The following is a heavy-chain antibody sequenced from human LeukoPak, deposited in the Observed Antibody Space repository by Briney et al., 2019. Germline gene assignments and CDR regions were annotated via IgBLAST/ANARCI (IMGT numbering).Heavy chain of an antibody. CDR1: GGTFSSYA. D-gene: IGHD3-9*01. J-gene: IGHJ4*02. CDR3: ARGGYDILAGYYSI. V-gene: IGHV1-69*13. CDR2: IIPIFGTA. Sequence: SVKVSCKASGGTFSSYAISWVRQAPGQGLEWMGGIIPIFGTANYAQKFQGRVTITADESTSTAYMELSSLRSEDTAVYYCARGGYDILAGYYSIWGQGTLVTVSS.